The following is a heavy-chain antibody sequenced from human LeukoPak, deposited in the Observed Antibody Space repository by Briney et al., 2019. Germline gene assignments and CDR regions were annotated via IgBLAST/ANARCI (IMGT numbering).Heavy chain of an antibody. CDR1: GFTFSDYY. V-gene: IGHV3-11*01. CDR3: ARPRSGYSSGWYWAY. CDR2: ISSSGSTI. J-gene: IGHJ4*02. D-gene: IGHD6-19*01. Sequence: TGGSLRLSCAASGFTFSDYYMSWIRQAPGKGLEWVSYISSSGSTIYYADSVKGRFTISRDNAKNSLYLQMNSLRAEDTAVYYCARPRSGYSSGWYWAYWGQGTLVTVSS.